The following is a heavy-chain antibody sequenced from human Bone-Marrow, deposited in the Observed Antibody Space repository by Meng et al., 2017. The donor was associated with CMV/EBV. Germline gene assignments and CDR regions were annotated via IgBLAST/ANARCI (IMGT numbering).Heavy chain of an antibody. J-gene: IGHJ6*02. V-gene: IGHV1-18*01. Sequence: ASVKVSCKASGYTFTNYGISWVRQAPGQGLEWMGWISGHNDNTKYAQKVQGRVTMTTDTSTSTAYMELRSLRSDDTAMYYGARVNQRRGVRPNYYYYGMDVWGQGTTVTVSS. D-gene: IGHD3-10*01. CDR2: ISGHNDNT. CDR1: GYTFTNYG. CDR3: ARVNQRRGVRPNYYYYGMDV.